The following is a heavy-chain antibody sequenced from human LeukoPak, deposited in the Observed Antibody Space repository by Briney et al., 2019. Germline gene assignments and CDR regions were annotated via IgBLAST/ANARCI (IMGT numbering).Heavy chain of an antibody. CDR1: EFTFSSYA. J-gene: IGHJ4*02. CDR2: ISGGGDRT. CDR3: AKMVREFYTISYYFDY. Sequence: GGSLRLSCAASEFTFSSYAMNWVRQAPGKGLEWVSGISGGGDRTYYADSVKGRFTISRDNSKSTLYLQMNSLRVEDTALYYCAKMVREFYTISYYFDYWGQGTLVTVSS. D-gene: IGHD2-8*01. V-gene: IGHV3-23*01.